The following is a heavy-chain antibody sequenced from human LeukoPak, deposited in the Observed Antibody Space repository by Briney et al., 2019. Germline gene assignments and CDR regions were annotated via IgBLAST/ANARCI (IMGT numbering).Heavy chain of an antibody. CDR1: GYTFTGFY. CDR2: INPKSGDT. D-gene: IGHD2-15*01. J-gene: IGHJ4*02. V-gene: IGHV1-2*02. Sequence: ASVKVSCKASGYTFTGFYMHWVRQASGQALEYMGWINPKSGDTDYAQKFQGRVTMTRDTSISTVYIEVSGLRSDDTAVYYCARDKSDCRDDRCYSKRNDFWGQGTLVTVSS. CDR3: ARDKSDCRDDRCYSKRNDF.